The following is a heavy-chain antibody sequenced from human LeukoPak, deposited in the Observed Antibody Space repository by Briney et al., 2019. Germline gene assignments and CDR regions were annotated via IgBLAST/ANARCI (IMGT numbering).Heavy chain of an antibody. CDR1: GFTFDDYA. Sequence: SLRLSCAASGFTFDDYAMHWVRQAPGKGLEWVSGISWNSGSIGYADSVKGRFTISRDNAKNSLYLQMNSLRAEDTALYYCAKAGIVVVLAATFLDYWGQGTLATVSS. CDR3: AKAGIVVVLAATFLDY. J-gene: IGHJ4*02. D-gene: IGHD2-15*01. V-gene: IGHV3-9*01. CDR2: ISWNSGSI.